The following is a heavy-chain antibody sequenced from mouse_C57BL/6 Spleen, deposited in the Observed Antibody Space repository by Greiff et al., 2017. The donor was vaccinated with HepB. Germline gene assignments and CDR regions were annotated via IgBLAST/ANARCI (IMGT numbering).Heavy chain of an antibody. CDR2: INPSSGYT. J-gene: IGHJ2*01. D-gene: IGHD1-1*01. CDR1: VYTFPSYW. CDR3: ASWRLITPVADYSHR. V-gene: IGHV1-7*01. Sequence: VQLQQSGAELGQPGASVTLSCRTSVYTFPSYWMHGVNQRPGQGLEWIGYINPSSGYTKYNQKFKDKATLTADKSSSTAYMQLSSLTHEDSAVYYCASWRLITPVADYSHRCAQGTTPIDSS.